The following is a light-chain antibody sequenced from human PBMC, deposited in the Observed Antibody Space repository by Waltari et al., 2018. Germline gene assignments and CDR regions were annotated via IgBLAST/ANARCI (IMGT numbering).Light chain of an antibody. CDR1: QDITIH. Sequence: DIQMTQSPSSLSASVGDRVTIPCQASQDITIHLNWYQQKPGKAPKLLTYDASNLETRVPSRFSGSGSGTDFTFTISSLQPEDIAIYYCQQYDNLPLTFGQGTRLEIK. CDR3: QQYDNLPLT. CDR2: DAS. J-gene: IGKJ5*01. V-gene: IGKV1-33*01.